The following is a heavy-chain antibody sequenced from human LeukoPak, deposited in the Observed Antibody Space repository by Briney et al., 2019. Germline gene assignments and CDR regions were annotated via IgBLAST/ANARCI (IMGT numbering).Heavy chain of an antibody. CDR1: GGSISSYY. V-gene: IGHV4-59*01. CDR2: IYYSGST. J-gene: IGHJ4*02. D-gene: IGHD5-12*01. Sequence: SETLSLTCTVPGGSISSYYWSWIRQPPGKGLEWIGYIYYSGSTNYNPSLKSRVTISVDTSKNQFSLKLSSVTAADTAVYYCARGGYRENYYFDYWGQGTLATVSS. CDR3: ARGGYRENYYFDY.